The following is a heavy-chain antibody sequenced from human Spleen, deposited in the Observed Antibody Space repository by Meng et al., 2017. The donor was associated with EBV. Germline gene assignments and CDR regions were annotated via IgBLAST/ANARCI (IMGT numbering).Heavy chain of an antibody. Sequence: VESGGALVQPGGSLRLSCAASGFTFSRYWMHWVRQVPGEGLVWVSRINEDGTITNYADSVKGRFTISRDNAKNTLYLQMNNLRAEDTAVYYCSRDLAGSDDYWGRGTLVTVSS. V-gene: IGHV3-74*01. J-gene: IGHJ4*02. CDR1: GFTFSRYW. D-gene: IGHD1-14*01. CDR2: INEDGTIT. CDR3: SRDLAGSDDY.